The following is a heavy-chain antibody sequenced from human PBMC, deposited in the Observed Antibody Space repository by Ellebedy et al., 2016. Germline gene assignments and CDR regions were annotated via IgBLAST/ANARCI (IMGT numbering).Heavy chain of an antibody. V-gene: IGHV4-39*07. CDR1: GGSISSSTYY. J-gene: IGHJ6*03. CDR2: INHSGST. CDR3: ARDRGKGLQLGVYYMDV. Sequence: SETLSLTXTVSGGSISSSTYYWAWIRQPPGKGLEWIGEINHSGSTNYNPSLKSRVTISVDTSKNQFSLKLSSVTAADTAVYYCARDRGKGLQLGVYYMDVWGKGTTVTVSS. D-gene: IGHD4-11*01.